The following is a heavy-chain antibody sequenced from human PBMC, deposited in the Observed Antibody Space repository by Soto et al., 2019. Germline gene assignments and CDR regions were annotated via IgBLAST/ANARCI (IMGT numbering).Heavy chain of an antibody. CDR3: ARARSRKIHRWFDP. CDR1: GGSFSGYY. Sequence: SETLSLTCAVYGGSFSGYYWSWIRQPPGKGLEWIGEINHSGSTNYNPSLKSRVTISVDTSKNQFSLKLSSVTAADTAVYYCARARSRKIHRWFDPWGQGTLVTVSS. V-gene: IGHV4-34*01. J-gene: IGHJ5*02. CDR2: INHSGST. D-gene: IGHD5-18*01.